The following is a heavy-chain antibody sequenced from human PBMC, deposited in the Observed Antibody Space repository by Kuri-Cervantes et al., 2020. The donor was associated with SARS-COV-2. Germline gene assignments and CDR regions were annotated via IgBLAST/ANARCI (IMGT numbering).Heavy chain of an antibody. J-gene: IGHJ4*02. D-gene: IGHD4-23*01. CDR1: GYTLTELS. CDR2: FDGEGGET. CDR3: AREIERGTVVIAYMGYFDY. V-gene: IGHV1-24*01. Sequence: ASVKVSCKVSGYTLTELSIHWVRQAPGEGLEWMGNFDGEGGETIYAQKFQDRVTVSGDTSSDTSYMELSSLRYDDTAVYYCAREIERGTVVIAYMGYFDYWGQGTLVTVSS.